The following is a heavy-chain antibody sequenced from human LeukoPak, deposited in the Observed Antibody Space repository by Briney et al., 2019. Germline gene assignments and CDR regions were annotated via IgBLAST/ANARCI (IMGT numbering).Heavy chain of an antibody. CDR2: ISGSGGST. J-gene: IGHJ5*02. Sequence: GVLRLSCAASGFTFSSYAMSWVRQAPGKGLEWVSAISGSGGSTYYADSVKGRFTISRDNSKNTLYLQMNSLRAEDTAVYYCAKDRYYYGPGINWFDPWGQGTLVTVSS. CDR3: AKDRYYYGPGINWFDP. V-gene: IGHV3-23*01. D-gene: IGHD3-10*01. CDR1: GFTFSSYA.